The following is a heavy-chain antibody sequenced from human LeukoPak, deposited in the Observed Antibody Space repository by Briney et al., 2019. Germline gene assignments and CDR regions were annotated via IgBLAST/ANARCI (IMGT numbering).Heavy chain of an antibody. CDR3: AKGRIAAAATGYFDY. CDR1: GFTFSSYG. V-gene: IGHV3-30*18. J-gene: IGHJ4*02. CDR2: ISYDGSNK. Sequence: GGSLRLSCAASGFTFSSYGMHWVRQAPGKGLEWVAVISYDGSNKYYADSVKGRFTISRDNSKNTLYLQMNSLRAEDTAVYYCAKGRIAAAATGYFDYWGQGTLVTVSS. D-gene: IGHD6-13*01.